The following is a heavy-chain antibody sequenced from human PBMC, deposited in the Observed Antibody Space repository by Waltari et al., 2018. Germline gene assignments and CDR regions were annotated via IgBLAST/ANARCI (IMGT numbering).Heavy chain of an antibody. Sequence: QLQLQESGPGLVKPSETLSLTCTVSGGSISSSSYYWGWIRQPPGKGLEWIGSIYYSGSTYYNPSLKSRVTISVDTSKNQFSLKLSSVTAADTAVYYCARHEIMTPLDYWGQGTLVTVSS. J-gene: IGHJ4*02. CDR1: GGSISSSSYY. D-gene: IGHD2-15*01. CDR2: IYYSGST. V-gene: IGHV4-39*01. CDR3: ARHEIMTPLDY.